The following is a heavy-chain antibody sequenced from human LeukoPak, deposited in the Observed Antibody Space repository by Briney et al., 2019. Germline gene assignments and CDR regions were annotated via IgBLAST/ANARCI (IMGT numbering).Heavy chain of an antibody. Sequence: GGSLRLSCAAPGFTFSSYAMSWVRQAPGKGLEWVSTISVSGGSTYYADSVKGRFTISRDNSKSTVYLQMNSVRAEDTARYYCAKYGRSGYSSGMDVWGQGTLVTVSS. CDR1: GFTFSSYA. CDR3: AKYGRSGYSSGMDV. D-gene: IGHD2-15*01. CDR2: ISVSGGST. J-gene: IGHJ6*02. V-gene: IGHV3-23*01.